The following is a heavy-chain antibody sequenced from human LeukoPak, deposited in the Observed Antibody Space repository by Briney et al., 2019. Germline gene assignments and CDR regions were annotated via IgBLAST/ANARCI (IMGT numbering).Heavy chain of an antibody. CDR2: IYYSGST. J-gene: IGHJ5*02. CDR1: GGSISSGGYY. Sequence: SETLSLTCTVSGGSISSGGYYWSWIRQRPGKGLEWIGYIYYSGSTDYNPSLKSRVTISGDTSKNQFSLKLSSVTAADTAVYYCARGSTSVIKIDPWGQGTLVTVSS. CDR3: ARGSTSVIKIDP. V-gene: IGHV4-30-4*08. D-gene: IGHD2-2*01.